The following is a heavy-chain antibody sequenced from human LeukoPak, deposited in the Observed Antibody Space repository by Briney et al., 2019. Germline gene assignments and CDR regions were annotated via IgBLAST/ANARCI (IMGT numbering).Heavy chain of an antibody. D-gene: IGHD2-15*01. CDR1: GYTFTGYY. CDR3: ASQGPDCSGGSCYRGRAVDNWFDP. J-gene: IGHJ5*02. CDR2: INPNSGGT. V-gene: IGHV1-2*02. Sequence: ASVKVSCKASGYTFTGYYMHWVRQAPGQGLEWMGWINPNSGGTNYAQKFQGRVTMTRDTSISTAYMELSSLRSEDTAVYYCASQGPDCSGGSCYRGRAVDNWFDPWGQGTLVTVSS.